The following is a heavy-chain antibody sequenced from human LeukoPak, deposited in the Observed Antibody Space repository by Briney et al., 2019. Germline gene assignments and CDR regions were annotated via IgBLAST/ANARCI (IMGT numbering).Heavy chain of an antibody. D-gene: IGHD6-19*01. CDR2: INTDGTST. CDR1: GFTFSSYW. CDR3: ARGRAAVAGYYMDV. V-gene: IGHV3-74*01. J-gene: IGHJ6*03. Sequence: GGSLRLSCAASGFTFSSYWMHWVRQAPGKGLVWVSRINTDGTSTTYADSVKGRFTISRDNAKNTLYLQINGLRAEDTAVYYCARGRAAVAGYYMDVWGKGTTVTVSS.